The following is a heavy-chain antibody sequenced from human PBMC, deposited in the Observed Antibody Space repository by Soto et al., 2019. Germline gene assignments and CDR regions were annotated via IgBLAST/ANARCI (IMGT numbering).Heavy chain of an antibody. CDR3: AKALGELSPESYDY. V-gene: IGHV3-30*18. CDR1: GFTFSDYA. Sequence: QVQLVESGGGVVQPGRSLRLSCAASGFTFSDYAMHWVRQAPGKGLEWVAVISFVGSERYHADSVKCRFTISRDNSKNTLNLQMDSLRVDDTAVYYCAKALGELSPESYDYWGQGTLITVSS. J-gene: IGHJ4*02. D-gene: IGHD3-16*02. CDR2: ISFVGSER.